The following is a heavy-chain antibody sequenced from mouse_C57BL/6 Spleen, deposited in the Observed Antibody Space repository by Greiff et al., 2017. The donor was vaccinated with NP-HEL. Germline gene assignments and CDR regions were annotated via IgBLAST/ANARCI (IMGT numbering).Heavy chain of an antibody. CDR3: ARATVVALDYFDY. J-gene: IGHJ2*01. Sequence: EVQLQQSGPELVKPGASVKISCKASGYSFTGYYMNWVKQSPEKSLEWIGAINPSTGGTTYNQKFKATATLTVDKSSSTAYMQLKSLTSEDYAVYYCARATVVALDYFDYWGQGTTLTVSS. CDR2: INPSTGGT. CDR1: GYSFTGYY. D-gene: IGHD1-1*01. V-gene: IGHV1-42*01.